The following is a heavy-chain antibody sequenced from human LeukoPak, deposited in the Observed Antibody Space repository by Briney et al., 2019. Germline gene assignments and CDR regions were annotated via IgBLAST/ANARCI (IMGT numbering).Heavy chain of an antibody. Sequence: PGGSLRLSCAGSGFAFSSHEMNWVRQAPGKGLKWVSYISSIGRTIFYADSVKGRFTISRDNDKNSLYLQMSSLRAEDTAVYYCARTLIAEVGASKNWLDPWGQGTLVSVSS. CDR1: GFAFSSHE. CDR2: ISSIGRTI. D-gene: IGHD6-13*01. CDR3: ARTLIAEVGASKNWLDP. J-gene: IGHJ5*02. V-gene: IGHV3-48*03.